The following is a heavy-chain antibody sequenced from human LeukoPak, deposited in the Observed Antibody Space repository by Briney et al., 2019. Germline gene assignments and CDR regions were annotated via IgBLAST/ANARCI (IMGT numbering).Heavy chain of an antibody. J-gene: IGHJ3*01. CDR1: GGSISSSSYY. CDR2: IYYSGST. Sequence: SETLSLTCTVSGGSISSSSYYWGWIRQPPGKGLEWIGSIYYSGSTYYNPSLKSRVTISVDTFKNQFSLKLTSVTAADTAVYCCARDGNSWYFGVFDLWGQGTMVTVSS. CDR3: ARDGNSWYFGVFDL. D-gene: IGHD6-13*01. V-gene: IGHV4-39*07.